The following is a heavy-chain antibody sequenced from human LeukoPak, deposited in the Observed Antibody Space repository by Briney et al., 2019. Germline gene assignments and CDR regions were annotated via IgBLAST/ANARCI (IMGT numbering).Heavy chain of an antibody. CDR2: ISSSSSYI. D-gene: IGHD3-22*01. Sequence: PGGSLRLSCAASGFTFSSYSMNWVRQAPGKGLEWVSSISSSSSYIYYADSVKGRFTISRDNSKNTLYLQMNSLRAEDTAVYYCAKDYYDSSGYYFNGFDYWGQGTLVTVSS. J-gene: IGHJ4*02. CDR3: AKDYYDSSGYYFNGFDY. CDR1: GFTFSSYS. V-gene: IGHV3-21*01.